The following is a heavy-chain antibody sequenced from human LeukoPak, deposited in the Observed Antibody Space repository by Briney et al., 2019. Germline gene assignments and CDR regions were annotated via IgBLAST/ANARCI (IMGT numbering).Heavy chain of an antibody. CDR3: ARTNEWSRDFDY. V-gene: IGHV4-39*07. CDR2: IYYSGST. J-gene: IGHJ4*02. D-gene: IGHD2-8*01. CDR1: GGSISSSSYY. Sequence: SETLSLTCTVSGGSISSSSYYWGWIRQPPGKGLEWIGSIYYSGSTYYNPSLKSRVTISVDTSKNQFSLKLSSVTAADTAVYYCARTNEWSRDFDYWGQGTLVTVSS.